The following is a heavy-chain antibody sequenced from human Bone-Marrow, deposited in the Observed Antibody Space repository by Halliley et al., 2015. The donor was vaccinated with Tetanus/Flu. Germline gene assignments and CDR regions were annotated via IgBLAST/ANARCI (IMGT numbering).Heavy chain of an antibody. CDR3: ARSDTFCSSSICPEDAFDI. V-gene: IGHV4-59*01. Sequence: TLSLTCTVSGGSISSYYWSWIRQPPGKGLEWIGYISYSGSTNYNPSLKSRVTISLDASKNQFSLKLSSVTAADTAMYYCARSDTFCSSSICPEDAFDIWGQGTMVTVSS. D-gene: IGHD2-2*01. J-gene: IGHJ3*02. CDR1: GGSISSYY. CDR2: ISYSGST.